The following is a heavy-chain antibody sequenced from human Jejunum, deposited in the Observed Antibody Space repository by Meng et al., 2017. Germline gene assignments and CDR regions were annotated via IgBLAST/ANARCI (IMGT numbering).Heavy chain of an antibody. J-gene: IGHJ2*01. V-gene: IGHV4-61*02. CDR1: GGSISSDSNY. Sequence: TLSLTCTVSGGSISSDSNYGSWIRQPGGKGVEWIGRVFVSGNTNYKPSLKSRVTISVDTSKNQFSLKLRSVTAADTAVYYCARGGSAIASWYFDLWGRGTLVTVSS. CDR2: VFVSGNT. D-gene: IGHD3-16*01. CDR3: ARGGSAIASWYFDL.